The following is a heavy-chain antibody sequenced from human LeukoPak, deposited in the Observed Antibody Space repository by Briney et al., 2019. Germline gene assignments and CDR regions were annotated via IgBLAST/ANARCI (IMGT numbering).Heavy chain of an antibody. CDR1: GFTFSSYW. V-gene: IGHV3-74*01. D-gene: IGHD4-17*01. Sequence: GGSLRLSCAASGFTFSSYWMHWVRQAPGKGLVWVSRINSNGSSTSYADSVKGRFTISRDNAKNTLYLQMNSLRAEDTAVYYCARSTVTHYYYGMDVRGKGTTVTVSS. J-gene: IGHJ6*04. CDR3: ARSTVTHYYYGMDV. CDR2: INSNGSST.